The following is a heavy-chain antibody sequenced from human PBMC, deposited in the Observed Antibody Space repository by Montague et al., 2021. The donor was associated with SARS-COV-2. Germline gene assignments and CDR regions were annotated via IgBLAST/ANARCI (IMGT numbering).Heavy chain of an antibody. Sequence: PALVTSTQTFTLTCTFSGFSLSTSGICVSWIRQPAGKALAWLALXNWXSYKYYSTSLKTRLTISKDTSTNQVVLTMTNMDPVDTATYYCARIDSSSWPNFDYWGQGTLVTVSS. J-gene: IGHJ4*02. CDR2: XNWXSYK. D-gene: IGHD6-13*01. V-gene: IGHV2-70*01. CDR3: ARIDSSSWPNFDY. CDR1: GFSLSTSGIC.